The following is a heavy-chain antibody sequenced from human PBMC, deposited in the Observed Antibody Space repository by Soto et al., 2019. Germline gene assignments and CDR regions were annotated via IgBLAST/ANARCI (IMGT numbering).Heavy chain of an antibody. D-gene: IGHD3-22*01. CDR1: GGSISSKRDD. CDR2: FYFGGNT. V-gene: IGHV4-39*01. CDR3: GRNEKAEVVSRGFDP. J-gene: IGHJ5*02. Sequence: PXETLSVPCTVSGGSISSKRDDRGWIRQPPGKVLEWIASFYFGGNTYSNPSLKSRVTLSMGSSQNQFSLNLTSVTAADTAVYFCGRNEKAEVVSRGFDPGGRGILVPFPS.